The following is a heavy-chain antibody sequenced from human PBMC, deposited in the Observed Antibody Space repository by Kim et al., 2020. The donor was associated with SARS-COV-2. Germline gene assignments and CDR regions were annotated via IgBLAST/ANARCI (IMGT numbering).Heavy chain of an antibody. Sequence: ASVKVSCKASGYTFTDYYMHWVRQAPGQGLEWMGWINLNSGGTNYAQKFQGRVTMTRDTSISTAYMELSSLRSDDTAVYYCARGLDYWGQGNLVTVSS. J-gene: IGHJ4*02. CDR2: INLNSGGT. CDR3: ARGLDY. V-gene: IGHV1-2*02. CDR1: GYTFTDYY.